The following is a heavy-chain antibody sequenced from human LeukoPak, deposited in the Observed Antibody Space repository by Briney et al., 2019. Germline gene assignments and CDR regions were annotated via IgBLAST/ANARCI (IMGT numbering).Heavy chain of an antibody. D-gene: IGHD3-3*01. CDR1: GFTFSSYA. CDR3: ARGGITIFGVVIRPGIFDY. J-gene: IGHJ4*02. V-gene: IGHV3-30-3*01. CDR2: ISYDGSNK. Sequence: GRSLRLSCAASGFTFSSYAMHWVRQAPGKGLEWVAVISYDGSNKYYADSVKGRFTISRDNPKNTLYLQMNSLRAEDTAVYYCARGGITIFGVVIRPGIFDYWGQGTLVTVSS.